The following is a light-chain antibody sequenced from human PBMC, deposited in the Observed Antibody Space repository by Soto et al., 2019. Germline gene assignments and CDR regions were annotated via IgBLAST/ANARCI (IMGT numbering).Light chain of an antibody. J-gene: IGLJ1*01. CDR3: VSWDDSLSGLV. V-gene: IGLV1-47*02. Sequence: QSALTQPPSASGTPGQRVTISCSGRSANIGNNYVCWYQQLPGTAPKLLIYSNNQRPSGVPDRFSGSKSGTSASLAISGLRSEDEADYYCVSWDDSLSGLVFGTGTKVTAL. CDR2: SNN. CDR1: SANIGNNY.